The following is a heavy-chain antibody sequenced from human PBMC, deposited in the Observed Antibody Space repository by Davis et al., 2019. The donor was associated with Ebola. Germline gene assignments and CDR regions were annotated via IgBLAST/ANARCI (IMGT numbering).Heavy chain of an antibody. Sequence: GESLKLSCAASGFPFSSYSLNWVRQAPGKGLEWVSSISSSSSYIYYADSVKGRFTISRDNAKNSLYLQMNSLRAEDTAVYYCARGVATSREPFDYWGQGTLVTVSS. CDR1: GFPFSSYS. CDR3: ARGVATSREPFDY. V-gene: IGHV3-21*01. J-gene: IGHJ4*02. D-gene: IGHD5-24*01. CDR2: ISSSSSYI.